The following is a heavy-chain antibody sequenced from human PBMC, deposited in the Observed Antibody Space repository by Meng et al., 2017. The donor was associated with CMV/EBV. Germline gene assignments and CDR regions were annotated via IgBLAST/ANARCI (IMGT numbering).Heavy chain of an antibody. D-gene: IGHD2-15*01. J-gene: IGHJ4*02. V-gene: IGHV1-2*02. CDR2: NNPNSCCT. CDR1: GYPFTGYY. Sequence: VEFGGGVKEPGSLGQVSCRVSGYPFTGYYKQWVRQGPGQGLEWMGWNNPNSCCTNYSQKFQGRVTMTRDTSNSTTYMGVRRVGSGGTAVYYCARDDGSLDYWGQGTLVTVSS. CDR3: ARDDGSLDY.